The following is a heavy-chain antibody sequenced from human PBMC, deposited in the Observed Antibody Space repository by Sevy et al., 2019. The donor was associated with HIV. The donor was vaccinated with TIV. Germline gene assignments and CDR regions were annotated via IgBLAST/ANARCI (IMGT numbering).Heavy chain of an antibody. V-gene: IGHV1-2*02. CDR3: ARDGHYHFWSGPSGYFDY. CDR1: GYTLTYYY. D-gene: IGHD3-3*01. J-gene: IGHJ4*02. Sequence: ASVKVSCKASGYTLTYYYLHWVRQAPGQGLEWMGWINPNSGGTNYAQGFQGRVTMTRDPSINTTYMELSGLTSGDTAIYYCARDGHYHFWSGPSGYFDYWGQGTLVTVSS. CDR2: INPNSGGT.